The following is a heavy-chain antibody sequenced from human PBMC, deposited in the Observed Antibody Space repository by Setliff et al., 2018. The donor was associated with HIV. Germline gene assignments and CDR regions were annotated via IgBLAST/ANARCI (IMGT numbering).Heavy chain of an antibody. V-gene: IGHV3-30*12. J-gene: IGHJ4*02. CDR3: AKGPVTDSEVYFDY. CDR1: GFTFSYSG. Sequence: GVSLRLSCIASGFTFSYSGMHWVRQAPGKGLEWVALISFDGSNKYYADSVKGRFTISRDNSKNTLYLQMNSLRAEDTAVYYCAKGPVTDSEVYFDYWGQGTLVTVSS. D-gene: IGHD4-4*01. CDR2: ISFDGSNK.